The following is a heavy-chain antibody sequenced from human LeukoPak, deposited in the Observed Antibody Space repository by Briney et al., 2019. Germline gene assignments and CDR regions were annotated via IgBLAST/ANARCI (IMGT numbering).Heavy chain of an antibody. D-gene: IGHD2-15*01. Sequence: GGSLRLSCAASGFTFSSYAMNWVRQAPGQGLEWVSTISGSGGNTYYADSVKGRFTISRDNSQNTLSLQMNSLRAEDTAVYYCAKDNRVVVVAANGWDYWGQGTLVTVSS. CDR1: GFTFSSYA. CDR3: AKDNRVVVVAANGWDY. V-gene: IGHV3-23*01. CDR2: ISGSGGNT. J-gene: IGHJ4*02.